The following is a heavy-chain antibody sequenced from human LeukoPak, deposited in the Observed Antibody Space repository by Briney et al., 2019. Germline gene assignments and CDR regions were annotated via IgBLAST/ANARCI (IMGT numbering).Heavy chain of an antibody. J-gene: IGHJ6*02. V-gene: IGHV3-30*04. CDR1: GFTFSSYA. CDR2: ISYDGSNK. Sequence: GGSLRLSCAASGFTFSSYAMRWVRQAPGKGLEWVAVISYDGSNKYYADSVKGRFTISRDNSKNTLYLQMNSLRAEDTAVYYCARARRSGSYTTYYYYGMDVWGQGTTVTVSS. D-gene: IGHD1-26*01. CDR3: ARARRSGSYTTYYYYGMDV.